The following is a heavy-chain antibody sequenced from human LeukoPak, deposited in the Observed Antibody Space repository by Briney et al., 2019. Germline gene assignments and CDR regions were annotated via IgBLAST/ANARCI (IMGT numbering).Heavy chain of an antibody. CDR3: ARVDDLDAFDM. V-gene: IGHV3-30*04. CDR2: ISDDGSNK. Sequence: GGSLRLSCAASGFTFSSYAMHWVRQAPGKGLEWVAVISDDGSNKYYADPVKGRFTISRDNSKNTLYLQMNSLRGDDTAVYYCARVDDLDAFDMWGQGTMVTVSS. J-gene: IGHJ3*02. CDR1: GFTFSSYA. D-gene: IGHD2-2*03.